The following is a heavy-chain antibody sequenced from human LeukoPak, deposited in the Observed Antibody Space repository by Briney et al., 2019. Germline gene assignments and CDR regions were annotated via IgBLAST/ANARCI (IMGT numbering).Heavy chain of an antibody. J-gene: IGHJ2*01. D-gene: IGHD4-23*01. CDR3: AKTTTVVTHSTTGYFDL. V-gene: IGHV3-30*02. CDR1: GFTFSGFG. Sequence: GGSLRLSCSAPGFTFSGFGMHWVRQAPGKGLEWVAVIWYDGSEEYYADSVKGRFTISRDNSKNTLYLQMNSLRAEDTALYYCAKTTTVVTHSTTGYFDLWDRGTLVTVSS. CDR2: IWYDGSEE.